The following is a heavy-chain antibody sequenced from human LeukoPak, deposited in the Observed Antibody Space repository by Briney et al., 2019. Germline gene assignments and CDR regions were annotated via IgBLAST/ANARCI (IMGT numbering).Heavy chain of an antibody. Sequence: GGSLRLSCAASGCIFNDYWMSWVRQAPNKGLEWVANINEVGSEIYYLDSVKGRFTISRDNAKNSLYLQMNSLRAEDTAVYYCATGVYYFDNWGQGTLVTVSS. J-gene: IGHJ4*02. CDR3: ATGVYYFDN. D-gene: IGHD2-8*01. CDR2: INEVGSEI. CDR1: GCIFNDYW. V-gene: IGHV3-7*01.